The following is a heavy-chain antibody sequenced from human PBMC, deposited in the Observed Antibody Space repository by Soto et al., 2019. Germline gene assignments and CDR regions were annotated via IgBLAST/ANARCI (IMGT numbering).Heavy chain of an antibody. J-gene: IGHJ4*02. V-gene: IGHV4-39*01. CDR3: ARQGSN. Sequence: ASETLSLTCTVSGVSISNSSYYWGWIRRPPGKGLEWIGTIYYSGITYYNPSLKSRVTISVDTSKNQFSLKLNSVTAADTAVYYCARQGSNWGQGTLVTVSS. CDR2: IYYSGIT. CDR1: GVSISNSSYY.